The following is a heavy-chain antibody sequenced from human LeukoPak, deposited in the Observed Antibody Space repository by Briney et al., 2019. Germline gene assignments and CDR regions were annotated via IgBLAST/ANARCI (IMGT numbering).Heavy chain of an antibody. CDR1: GYTFTSYD. CDR2: MNPNSGNT. Sequence: ASVKVSCKASGYTFTSYDINWVRQATGQGLEWMGWMNPNSGNTGYAQKFRGRVTITRNTSISTAYMELSSLRSEDTAVYYCARGHDFWRGYYMDVWGKGTTVTVSS. V-gene: IGHV1-8*03. J-gene: IGHJ6*03. D-gene: IGHD3-3*01. CDR3: ARGHDFWRGYYMDV.